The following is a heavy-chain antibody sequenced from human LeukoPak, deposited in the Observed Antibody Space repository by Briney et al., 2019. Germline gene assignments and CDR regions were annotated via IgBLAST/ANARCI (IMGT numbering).Heavy chain of an antibody. CDR1: GGSFSGYY. J-gene: IGHJ5*02. D-gene: IGHD3-3*01. V-gene: IGHV4-34*01. CDR2: INYSGST. Sequence: SETLSLTCAVYGGSFSGYYWTWIRQPPGKGLEWIGEINYSGSTNYNPSLKSRVTIPVDTSKSQFSLKLSSVTAAATAIFSCAKRGLRFFVSVKCSWFDPWGPRALVSASS. CDR3: AKRGLRFFVSVKCSWFDP.